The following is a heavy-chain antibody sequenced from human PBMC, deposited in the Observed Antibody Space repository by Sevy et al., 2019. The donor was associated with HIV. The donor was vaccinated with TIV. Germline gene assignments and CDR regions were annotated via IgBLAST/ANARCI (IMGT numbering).Heavy chain of an antibody. CDR3: TREDIVLGEDNYYGMHV. V-gene: IGHV3-53*01. CDR1: GFSVSSNY. Sequence: GGSLRLSCVVSGFSVSSNYMSWVRQAPGKGLEWVSNIYSDGRTYYADSVRGRFTISRDTSKNTVYLEMKSLRAEDTAVYYCTREDIVLGEDNYYGMHVWGHGTTVTVSS. D-gene: IGHD2-15*01. J-gene: IGHJ6*02. CDR2: IYSDGRT.